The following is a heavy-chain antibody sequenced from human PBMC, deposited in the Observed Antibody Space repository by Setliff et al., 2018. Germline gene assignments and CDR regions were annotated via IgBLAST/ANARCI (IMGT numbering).Heavy chain of an antibody. D-gene: IGHD1-26*01. Sequence: GESLTISCKGSGYSFTRYWIGWVRQMPGKGLEWMGIIYAGDSDTRYSPSFQGQVTISADKSISTAYLQWSSLKASDTAMYYCARRAFSVESASDYMDVWGTGT. CDR1: GYSFTRYW. J-gene: IGHJ6*03. V-gene: IGHV5-51*01. CDR2: IYAGDSDT. CDR3: ARRAFSVESASDYMDV.